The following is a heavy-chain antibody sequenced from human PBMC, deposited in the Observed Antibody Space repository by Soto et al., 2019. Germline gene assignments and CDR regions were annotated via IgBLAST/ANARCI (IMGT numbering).Heavy chain of an antibody. D-gene: IGHD2-21*02. J-gene: IGHJ4*02. Sequence: QVQLMQSGAEVKKPGASVKVSCKASGDTFADYYIHWVRQAPGQGLEWMGTVNPSGGHTTYAQHYLGRGTMTRDTSTSTLYMELTSLTSDYSAIYYWSRGGHVVVVTAALDYWGQRTLVTVSS. V-gene: IGHV1-46*01. CDR3: SRGGHVVVVTAALDY. CDR1: GDTFADYY. CDR2: VNPSGGHT.